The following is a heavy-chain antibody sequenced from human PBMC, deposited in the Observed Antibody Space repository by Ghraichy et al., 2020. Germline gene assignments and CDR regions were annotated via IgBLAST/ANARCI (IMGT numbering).Heavy chain of an antibody. CDR2: INPHSGGT. J-gene: IGHJ4*02. D-gene: IGHD2-21*01. CDR1: GYTFAGYF. V-gene: IGHV1-2*02. Sequence: ASVKVSCKASGYTFAGYFVHWVRQTPGQGLEWMGSINPHSGGTNYAQKFQGRITMTRGTSISTVHMDLSRLRFDDTAVYYCARSGIVVVSAPDYWGQGTLVTVSS. CDR3: ARSGIVVVSAPDY.